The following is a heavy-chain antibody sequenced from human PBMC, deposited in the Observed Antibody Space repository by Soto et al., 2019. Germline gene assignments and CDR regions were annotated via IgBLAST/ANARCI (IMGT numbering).Heavy chain of an antibody. V-gene: IGHV4-39*01. Sequence: SETLSLTCTVSGGSISSSSYYWGWIRQPPGKGLEWIGTVFYSGTTFYNPSLKSRVTISVDTSKNQFSLKLTSVTATDTAVYYCARPNLEYSSSPTRSRTYYFDYWGQGTLVTVS. CDR1: GGSISSSSYY. CDR2: VFYSGTT. CDR3: ARPNLEYSSSPTRSRTYYFDY. D-gene: IGHD6-6*01. J-gene: IGHJ4*02.